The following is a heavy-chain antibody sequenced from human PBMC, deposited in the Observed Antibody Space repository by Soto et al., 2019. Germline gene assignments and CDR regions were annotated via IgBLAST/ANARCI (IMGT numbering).Heavy chain of an antibody. Sequence: GGSLRLSCAASGFTFSSYWMHWVRQAPGKGLVWVSRINSDGSSTSYADSVKGRFTISRDNAKNTLYLQMNSLRAEDTAVYYCASIAARGKDAFDIWGQGTMVTVS. CDR1: GFTFSSYW. V-gene: IGHV3-74*01. CDR3: ASIAARGKDAFDI. J-gene: IGHJ3*02. D-gene: IGHD6-6*01. CDR2: INSDGSST.